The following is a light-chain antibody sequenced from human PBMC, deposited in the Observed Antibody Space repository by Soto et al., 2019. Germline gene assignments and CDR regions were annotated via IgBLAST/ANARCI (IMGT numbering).Light chain of an antibody. J-gene: IGLJ2*01. CDR1: NIGSKS. CDR3: QVWDSSSDHVV. Sequence: SYELPQPPSVSVAPGQTARITCGGNNIGSKSVHWYQQKPGQAPVLVVYDDSDRPSGIPERFSGSNSGNTATLTISRVEAGDEADYYSQVWDSSSDHVVFGGGTKLTVL. CDR2: DDS. V-gene: IGLV3-21*02.